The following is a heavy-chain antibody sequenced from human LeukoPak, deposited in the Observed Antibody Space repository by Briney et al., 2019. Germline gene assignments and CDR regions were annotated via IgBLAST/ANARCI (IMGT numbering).Heavy chain of an antibody. V-gene: IGHV3-53*01. D-gene: IGHD6-13*01. CDR1: GFTVSSNY. Sequence: GGSLRLSCAASGFTVSSNYMSWVRQAPGEGLEWVSVIYSCGSTYYADSVQGRFTISRDNSKNTLYLQMNSLRAEDTATYYCVKRPRKAADGPFDSWGQGTLVTVSS. J-gene: IGHJ5*01. CDR3: VKRPRKAADGPFDS. CDR2: IYSCGST.